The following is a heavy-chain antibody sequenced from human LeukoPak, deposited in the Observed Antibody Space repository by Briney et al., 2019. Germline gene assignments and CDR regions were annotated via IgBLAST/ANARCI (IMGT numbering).Heavy chain of an antibody. Sequence: GGSLRLSCVASGFTFSDYHMSWIRQAPGKGLEWLSYISSGGTIYDTDSVKGRFTISSDNDKNSLYLQMNILRAEDTALYYCARGMHGYDYGPPLAYWGQGTLVTVSS. D-gene: IGHD5-18*01. CDR1: GFTFSDYH. CDR2: ISSGGTI. V-gene: IGHV3-11*01. CDR3: ARGMHGYDYGPPLAY. J-gene: IGHJ4*02.